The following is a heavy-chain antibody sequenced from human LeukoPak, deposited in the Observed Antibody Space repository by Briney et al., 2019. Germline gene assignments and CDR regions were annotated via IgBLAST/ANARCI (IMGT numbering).Heavy chain of an antibody. CDR3: ARLGGYQLLYRFGYWYFDL. CDR2: MNPNSGNT. V-gene: IGHV1-8*01. J-gene: IGHJ2*01. CDR1: GCTFTSYD. D-gene: IGHD2-2*02. Sequence: GASVKVSCKASGCTFTSYDINWVRQATGQGLEWMGWMNPNSGNTGYAQKFQGRVTMTRNTSISTAYMELSSLRSEDTAVYYCARLGGYQLLYRFGYWYFDLWGRGTLVTVSS.